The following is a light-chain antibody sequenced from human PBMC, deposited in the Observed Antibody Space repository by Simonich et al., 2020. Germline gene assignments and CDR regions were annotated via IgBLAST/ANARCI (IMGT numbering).Light chain of an antibody. V-gene: IGKV4-1*01. CDR2: GAS. CDR1: QSVLYSSNNKNY. J-gene: IGKJ1*01. CDR3: QQYYSTPRT. Sequence: DIVMTQSPDSLAVSLGERATINRKSSQSVLYSSNNKNYLAWYQKKPGQPPKLLIYGASTQESGVPDRFSGGGSGTAFTLTISSLQAEDVAVYYCQQYYSTPRTFGQGTKVEIK.